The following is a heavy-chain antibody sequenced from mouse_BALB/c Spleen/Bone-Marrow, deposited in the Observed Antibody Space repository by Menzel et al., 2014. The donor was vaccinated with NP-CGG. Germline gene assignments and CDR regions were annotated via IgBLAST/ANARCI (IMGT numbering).Heavy chain of an antibody. D-gene: IGHD2-3*01. V-gene: IGHV1S29*02. CDR3: ARFDDDYWGFAY. CDR1: GFTFTDYN. CDR2: IYPYSGNT. Sequence: VQLQQSGPELVKPGASVKISCRASGFTFTDYNMHWVKQSHGESLEWIGYIYPYSGNTAYNQRFKNKATLTVDNSSSTAHMELRSLTSEDSAVYYCARFDDDYWGFAYWGQGTLVTVSA. J-gene: IGHJ3*01.